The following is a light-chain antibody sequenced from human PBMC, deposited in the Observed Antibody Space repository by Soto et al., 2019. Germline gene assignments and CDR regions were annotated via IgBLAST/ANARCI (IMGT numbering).Light chain of an antibody. CDR2: RNN. Sequence: QSVLTQAPSASETPGQRVTISCSGGSSNIGRNTVNWYQQLPGTAPKLLIYRNNRRPSGVPDRFSGSKSGTSASLAISGLQSEDEADYYCAAWDDSLTDYVVGTGTKLTVL. J-gene: IGLJ1*01. CDR3: AAWDDSLTDYV. V-gene: IGLV1-44*01. CDR1: SSNIGRNT.